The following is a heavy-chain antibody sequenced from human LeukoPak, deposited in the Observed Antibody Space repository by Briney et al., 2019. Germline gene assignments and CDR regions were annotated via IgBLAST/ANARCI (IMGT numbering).Heavy chain of an antibody. CDR2: INHSGST. D-gene: IGHD2/OR15-2a*01. Sequence: SETLSLTCAVYGGSFSGYYWSWIRQPPGKGLKWIGEINHSGSTNYNPSLKSRVTISVDTSKNQFSLKLSSVTAADTAVYYCARGRTTGYYYYYYMDVWGKGTTVTVSS. CDR3: ARGRTTGYYYYYYMDV. V-gene: IGHV4-34*01. CDR1: GGSFSGYY. J-gene: IGHJ6*03.